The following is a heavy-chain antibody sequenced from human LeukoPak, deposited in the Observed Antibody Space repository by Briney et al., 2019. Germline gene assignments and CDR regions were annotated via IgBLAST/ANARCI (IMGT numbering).Heavy chain of an antibody. CDR3: ARGTDAFDI. J-gene: IGHJ3*02. Sequence: SETLSLTCAVYGGSFSGYYWSWIRQPPGKGLEWIGEINHSGSTNYNPSLKSRVTISVDTSKNQFSLKLSPVTAADTAVYYCARGTDAFDIWGQGTMVTVSS. V-gene: IGHV4-34*01. CDR2: INHSGST. CDR1: GGSFSGYY.